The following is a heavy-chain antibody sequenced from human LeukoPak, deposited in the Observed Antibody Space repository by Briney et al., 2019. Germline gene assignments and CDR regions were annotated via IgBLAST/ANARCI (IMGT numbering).Heavy chain of an antibody. D-gene: IGHD6-19*01. J-gene: IGHJ5*01. Sequence: PGGYLRLSCAASRFTVSSSYMNWVRQAPGKGLERVSLIDSGGYTYYADSVKGRFTISRDNSKNTLYLQMSSLRVEDTAVYYCARGGSGWYAVASCGQGSPLTVSS. CDR3: ARGGSGWYAVAS. V-gene: IGHV3-66*01. CDR2: IDSGGYT. CDR1: RFTVSSSY.